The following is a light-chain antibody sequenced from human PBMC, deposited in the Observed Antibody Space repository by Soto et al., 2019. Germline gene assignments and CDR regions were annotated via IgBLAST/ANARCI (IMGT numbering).Light chain of an antibody. CDR1: SSDVGGYNY. CDR3: SSYTSSISYV. J-gene: IGLJ1*01. CDR2: DVS. V-gene: IGLV2-14*03. Sequence: QSVLTQPASVSGSPGHSITISCTGTSSDVGGYNYVSWYQSHPGEAPKLIIYDVSNRPLGVSDRFSGSKSGNTASLTISGLQVEDEADYYCSSYTSSISYVFGTGTKVTVL.